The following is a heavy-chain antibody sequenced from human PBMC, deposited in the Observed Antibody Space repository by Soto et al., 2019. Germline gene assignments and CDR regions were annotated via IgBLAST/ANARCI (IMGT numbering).Heavy chain of an antibody. J-gene: IGHJ6*02. V-gene: IGHV1-2*02. D-gene: IGHD4-4*01. CDR1: GYTFTGYY. Sequence: ASVKVSCKASGYTFTGYYMRWVRQAPGQGLEWMGWINPNSGGTNYAQKLQGRATMTRDASISTAYMELSRLRSDDTAVYYCARGRGTKVTTLNYGMDVWGQGTTVTVSS. CDR3: ARGRGTKVTTLNYGMDV. CDR2: INPNSGGT.